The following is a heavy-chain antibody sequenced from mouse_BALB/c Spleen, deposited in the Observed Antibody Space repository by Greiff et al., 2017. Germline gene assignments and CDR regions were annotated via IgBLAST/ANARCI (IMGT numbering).Heavy chain of an antibody. Sequence: EVQRVESGPGLVKPSQSLSLTCSVTGYSITSGYYWNWIRQFPGNKLEWMGYISYDGSNNYNPSLKNRISITRDTSKNQFFLKLNSVTTEDTATYYCARGWDGYWGQGTTLTVSS. J-gene: IGHJ2*01. CDR2: ISYDGSN. D-gene: IGHD4-1*01. V-gene: IGHV3-6*02. CDR1: GYSITSGYY. CDR3: ARGWDGY.